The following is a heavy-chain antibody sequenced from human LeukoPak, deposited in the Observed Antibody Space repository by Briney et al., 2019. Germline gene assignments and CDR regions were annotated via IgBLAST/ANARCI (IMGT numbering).Heavy chain of an antibody. CDR3: ASGIVVVPARVDAFDI. D-gene: IGHD2-2*01. V-gene: IGHV1-69*05. CDR2: IIPIFGTA. CDR1: GGTFSSYA. Sequence: ASVKVSCKASGGTFSSYAISWVRQAPGQGLEWMGGIIPIFGTANYAQKFKGRVTITTDESTSTAYMELSSLRSEDTAVYYCASGIVVVPARVDAFDIWGQGTMVTVSS. J-gene: IGHJ3*02.